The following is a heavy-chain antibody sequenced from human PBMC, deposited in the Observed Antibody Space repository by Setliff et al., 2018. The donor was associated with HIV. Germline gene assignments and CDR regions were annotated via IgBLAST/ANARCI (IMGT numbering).Heavy chain of an antibody. V-gene: IGHV1-69*13. Sequence: SVKVSCKTSGDTFRMDTISWLRQAPGHGPEWMGGIVAAFGSTTYAQKFQGRVRITADASTSTVYMELRSLTPEDTAVYYCARDGSGILRGTFDIWGQGTLVTVSS. CDR2: IVAAFGST. CDR1: GDTFRMDT. J-gene: IGHJ3*02. D-gene: IGHD3-10*01. CDR3: ARDGSGILRGTFDI.